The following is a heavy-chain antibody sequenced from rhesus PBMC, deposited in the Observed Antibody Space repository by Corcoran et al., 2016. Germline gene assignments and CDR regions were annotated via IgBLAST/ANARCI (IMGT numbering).Heavy chain of an antibody. CDR1: GFTFRSYD. CDR3: TRDVYCSGIYCYARFDV. V-gene: IGHV3S4*01. Sequence: EVQLVESGGGLVQPGGSLRLSCAASGFTFRSYDMSWVRQALGKGLEGVSSISHTCKTIDSADSLKGRFTSSRDTAKNSLSLQMNSLKTEDTAVYYCTRDVYCSGIYCYARFDVWGPGVLVTVSS. J-gene: IGHJ5-1*01. D-gene: IGHD2-27*01. CDR2: ISHTCKTI.